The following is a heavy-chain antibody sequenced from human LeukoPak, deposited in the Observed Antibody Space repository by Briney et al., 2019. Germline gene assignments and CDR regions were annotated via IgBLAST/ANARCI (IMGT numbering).Heavy chain of an antibody. Sequence: PSETLSLTCTVSGGSISSGGYYWSWIRQPPGKGLEWIGYIYHSGSTYYNPSLKSRVTISVDRSKNQFSLKLSSVTAADTAVYYCANHQKLPGVMGYYYGMDVWRQATTVTVSS. CDR2: IYHSGST. D-gene: IGHD3-16*01. V-gene: IGHV4-30-2*01. CDR1: GGSISSGGYY. J-gene: IGHJ6*02. CDR3: ANHQKLPGVMGYYYGMDV.